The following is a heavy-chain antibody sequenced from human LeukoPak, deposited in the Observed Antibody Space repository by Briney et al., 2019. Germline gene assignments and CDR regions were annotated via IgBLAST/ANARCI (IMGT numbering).Heavy chain of an antibody. CDR1: GYSFTSYY. J-gene: IGHJ4*02. D-gene: IGHD3-16*02. V-gene: IGHV5-51*01. CDR3: ARPSGGSYRYWYFDY. Sequence: GESLKISCKGSGYSFTSYYIGWVRQIPGKGLEWMGIIYPADSDTRYSPSCQVKVTISADKSINTAYRQWSSLKASYTAMYYCARPSGGSYRYWYFDYWGQGTLVTVSS. CDR2: IYPADSDT.